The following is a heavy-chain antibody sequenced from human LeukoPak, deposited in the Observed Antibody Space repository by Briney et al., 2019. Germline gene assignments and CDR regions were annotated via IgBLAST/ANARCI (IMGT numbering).Heavy chain of an antibody. CDR1: GGSISSGGYS. V-gene: IGHV4-30-2*01. CDR2: IYHSGST. Sequence: PSETLSLTCAVSGGSISSGGYSWSWIRQPPGTGLEWIGYIYHSGSTYYSPSLKSRVTISVDTSKNQFSLKLSSVTAADTAVYYCARGSRDYDFWSGLLFDYWDQGTLVTVSS. CDR3: ARGSRDYDFWSGLLFDY. J-gene: IGHJ4*02. D-gene: IGHD3-3*01.